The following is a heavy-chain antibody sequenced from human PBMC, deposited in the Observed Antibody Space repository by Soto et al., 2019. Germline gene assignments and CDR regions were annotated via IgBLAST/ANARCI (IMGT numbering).Heavy chain of an antibody. J-gene: IGHJ4*02. CDR2: VSSGSNNK. CDR3: ARVGCSSTSCHLDY. CDR1: GFTFSTHA. V-gene: IGHV3-48*01. Sequence: PSETLRLSCAASGFTFSTHAMHWVRQAPGKGLECVSYVSSGSNNKYYADSVKGRFTISRDNAKNSLFLQMNSLRVDDTALYYCARVGCSSTSCHLDYWGQGTLVTVSS. D-gene: IGHD2-2*01.